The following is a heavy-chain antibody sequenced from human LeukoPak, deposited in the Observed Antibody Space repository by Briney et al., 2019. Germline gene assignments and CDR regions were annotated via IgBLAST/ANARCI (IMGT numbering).Heavy chain of an antibody. CDR3: AKDQRWESPHYLDS. D-gene: IGHD1-26*01. CDR1: GLIFRAYG. Sequence: GGSLRLSCVVSGLIFRAYGMHWVRQAPGKGLEWVAVVSPDGHTKFYADSVRGRFTISRDNSQNTVVLQMDSLTADDTGVYYCAKDQRWESPHYLDSWGQGTLVTVSS. CDR2: VSPDGHTK. V-gene: IGHV3-30*18. J-gene: IGHJ4*02.